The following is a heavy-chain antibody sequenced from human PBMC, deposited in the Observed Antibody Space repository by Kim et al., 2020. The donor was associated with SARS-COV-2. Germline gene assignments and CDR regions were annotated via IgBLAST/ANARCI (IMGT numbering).Heavy chain of an antibody. CDR3: ARMGDDLVGGDWFDP. CDR2: INHSGST. Sequence: SETLSLTCAVYGGSFSGYYWSWIRQPPGKGLEWIGEINHSGSTNYNPSLKSRVTISVDTSKNQFSLKLSSVTAADTAVYYCARMGDDLVGGDWFDPWGQGTLVTVSS. D-gene: IGHD2-8*02. CDR1: GGSFSGYY. V-gene: IGHV4-34*01. J-gene: IGHJ5*02.